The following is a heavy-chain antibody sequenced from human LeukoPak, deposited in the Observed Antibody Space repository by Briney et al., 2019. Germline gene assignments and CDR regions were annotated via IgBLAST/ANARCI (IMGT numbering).Heavy chain of an antibody. CDR3: ARVDLGYSSGLDY. CDR1: GFPFSDYY. V-gene: IGHV3-11*06. J-gene: IGHJ4*02. D-gene: IGHD6-19*01. Sequence: GGSLRLPCAAPGFPFSDYYLSLIRQAPGKGPESVSYISSSSNYTNYADSVKGRFTISRDSAKNSLYLQMNSLRDEDTAVYYCARVDLGYSSGLDYWGQGTLVTVSS. CDR2: ISSSSNYT.